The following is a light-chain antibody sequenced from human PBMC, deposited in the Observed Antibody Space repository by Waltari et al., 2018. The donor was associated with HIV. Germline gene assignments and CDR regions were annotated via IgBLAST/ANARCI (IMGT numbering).Light chain of an antibody. CDR3: DSRDTNDKHHV. V-gene: IGLV3-19*01. CDR2: GKD. J-gene: IGLJ1*01. Sequence: ANRYQQKPGQAPIVVMYGKDNRPSGIPDRFSGSSSGNTGSLTITGAQAEDEAVYYCDSRDTNDKHHVFGTGTKVTV.